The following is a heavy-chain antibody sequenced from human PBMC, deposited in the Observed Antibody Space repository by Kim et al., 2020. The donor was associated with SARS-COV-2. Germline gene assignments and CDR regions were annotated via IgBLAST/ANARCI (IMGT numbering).Heavy chain of an antibody. CDR1: GFTFSSYA. CDR3: AKDRLLWWELLGYYSGVDV. D-gene: IGHD1-26*01. CDR2: ISGSGGST. V-gene: IGHV3-23*01. J-gene: IGHJ6*02. Sequence: GGSLRLSCAASGFTFSSYAMSWVRQAPGKGLEWVSAISGSGGSTYYADSVKGRFTISRDNSKNTLYLQMNSLRAEDTAVYYCAKDRLLWWELLGYYSGVDVWGQGTTVTVSS.